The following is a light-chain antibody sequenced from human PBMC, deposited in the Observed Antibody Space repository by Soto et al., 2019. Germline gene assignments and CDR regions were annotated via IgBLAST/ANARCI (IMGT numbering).Light chain of an antibody. Sequence: DIVMTQSPDSLAVSLGERATINCKSSQSVVYRSNNQNYLAWYQQKPGQPPKLLIYWASTRESGVPDRFTGSGSGTDFTLTISSLQAEDVAVYYCQQYYSAPWTFGQGTKVDIK. CDR1: QSVVYRSNNQNY. CDR2: WAS. V-gene: IGKV4-1*01. J-gene: IGKJ1*01. CDR3: QQYYSAPWT.